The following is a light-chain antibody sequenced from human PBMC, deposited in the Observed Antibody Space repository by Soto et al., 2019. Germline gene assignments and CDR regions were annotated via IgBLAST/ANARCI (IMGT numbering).Light chain of an antibody. CDR3: QHLDSYPIT. CDR2: AAS. V-gene: IGKV1-9*01. J-gene: IGKJ5*01. CDR1: QGISNY. Sequence: DIQLTQSPSFLSASVGDRVTITGRASQGISNYVLWYQQKPGKAPKLLIYAASTLQSGVASRFSGSGSGTEFTLTISSLQPEDFAIYYCQHLDSYPITFGQGTRLEIK.